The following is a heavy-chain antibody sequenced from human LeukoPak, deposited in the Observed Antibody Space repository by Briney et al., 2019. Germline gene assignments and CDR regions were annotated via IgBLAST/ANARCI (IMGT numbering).Heavy chain of an antibody. V-gene: IGHV3-30*18. J-gene: IGHJ4*02. CDR3: AKDELWLGESLGYFDY. Sequence: GGSLRLSCAASGFTFSRYGMHWVRQAPGKGLEWVAVISYAGGNKDYADSVKGRFTISRDNSKNTLYLEMNSLRAEDTAVYYCAKDELWLGESLGYFDYWGQGALVTVSS. D-gene: IGHD3-10*01. CDR1: GFTFSRYG. CDR2: ISYAGGNK.